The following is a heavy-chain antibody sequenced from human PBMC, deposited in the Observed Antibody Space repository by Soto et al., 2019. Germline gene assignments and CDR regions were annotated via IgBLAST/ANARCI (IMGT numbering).Heavy chain of an antibody. CDR2: ISAYNGNT. J-gene: IGHJ6*03. Sequence: QAPLVQSGAEVKKPGASVKVSCKASGYTFTSYGLSWVRQAPGQGLEWMGWISAYNGNTNYAQKLQGRVTMTTDTSTSTADMELRSLRSDDTAVYYCARELEPRKSTYDYYYMDVWGKGTTVTVSS. CDR3: ARELEPRKSTYDYYYMDV. CDR1: GYTFTSYG. D-gene: IGHD1-1*01. V-gene: IGHV1-18*01.